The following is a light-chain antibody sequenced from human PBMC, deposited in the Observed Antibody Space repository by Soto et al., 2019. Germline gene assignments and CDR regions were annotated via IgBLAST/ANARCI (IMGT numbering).Light chain of an antibody. CDR3: QQYNNWPPWT. CDR1: QSLSGN. Sequence: EIMMTQSPATLSVSPGERATLSCRASQSLSGNYLAWYQQKPGQAPRLLIYGASSRATDIPDRFSGSGSGTDFTLTISSLQSEDFAVYYCQQYNNWPPWTFGQGTKVDIK. J-gene: IGKJ1*01. CDR2: GAS. V-gene: IGKV3D-15*01.